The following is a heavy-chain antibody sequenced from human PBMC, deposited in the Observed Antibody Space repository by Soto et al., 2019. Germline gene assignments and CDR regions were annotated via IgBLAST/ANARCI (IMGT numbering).Heavy chain of an antibody. CDR2: IYHYGRT. Sequence: SETLSLTCTVSGYSLDSGYSYWSWIRQPPGKGLEWIGYIYHYGRTSYNPSLKNRLIISVDKSKDQFSLKVIAVTVADTAVYYCARGVYADYSYYFEYWGQGALVPVSS. J-gene: IGHJ4*02. CDR1: GYSLDSGYSY. V-gene: IGHV4-30-4*01. CDR3: ARGVYADYSYYFEY. D-gene: IGHD4-17*01.